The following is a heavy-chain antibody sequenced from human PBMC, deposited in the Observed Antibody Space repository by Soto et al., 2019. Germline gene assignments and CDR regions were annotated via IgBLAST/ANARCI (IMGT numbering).Heavy chain of an antibody. D-gene: IGHD6-19*01. CDR2: INPNSGGT. J-gene: IGHJ5*02. Sequence: ASVKVSCKASGYTFTGYYMHWVRQAPGQGLEWMGWINPNSGGTNYAQKFQGWVTMTRDTSISTAYMELSRLRSDDTAVYYCARGSPYSSGWYGNNWFDPWGQGTLVTVSS. V-gene: IGHV1-2*04. CDR3: ARGSPYSSGWYGNNWFDP. CDR1: GYTFTGYY.